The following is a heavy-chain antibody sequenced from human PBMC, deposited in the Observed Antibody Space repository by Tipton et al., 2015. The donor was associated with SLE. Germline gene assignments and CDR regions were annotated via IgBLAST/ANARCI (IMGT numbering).Heavy chain of an antibody. CDR2: IYYSGST. CDR3: ARRTMVVAANGMDV. Sequence: TLSLTCTVSGGSISSSSYYWGWIRQPPGKGLEWIGSIYYSGSTYYNPSLKSRVTISVDTSKKQFSLKLSSATAAATAVYYCARRTMVVAANGMDVWVQGTTVTVSS. CDR1: GGSISSSSYY. D-gene: IGHD2-15*01. V-gene: IGHV4-39*07. J-gene: IGHJ6*02.